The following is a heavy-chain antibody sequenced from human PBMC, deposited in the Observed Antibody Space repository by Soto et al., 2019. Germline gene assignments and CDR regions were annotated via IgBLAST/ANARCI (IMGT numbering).Heavy chain of an antibody. CDR1: GFPFNTYA. Sequence: PGGSLRLSCEASGFPFNTYAMTWFRQLPGMGLEWVSTTSIGGNTDFAESVRGRFSVSRDNSKNTLYLQMTNLRAEDAAIYFCAKDLRPGLVVPTKSGFDPRGQGTRVTVSS. CDR3: AKDLRPGLVVPTKSGFDP. D-gene: IGHD3-10*01. J-gene: IGHJ5*02. CDR2: TSIGGNT. V-gene: IGHV3-23*01.